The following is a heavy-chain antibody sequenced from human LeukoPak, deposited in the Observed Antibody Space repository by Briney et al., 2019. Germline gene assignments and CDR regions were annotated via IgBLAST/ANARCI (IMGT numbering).Heavy chain of an antibody. V-gene: IGHV1-8*03. CDR2: MNPNSGNT. CDR1: GYTFTSYD. J-gene: IGHJ4*02. CDR3: ARGWGDYNEPVVY. D-gene: IGHD4-17*01. Sequence: ASVKVSCKASGYTFTSYDINWVRQATGQGLEWMGWMNPNSGNTGYAQKFQGRVTITRNTSISTAYTELSSLRSEDTAVYYCARGWGDYNEPVVYWGQGTLVTVSS.